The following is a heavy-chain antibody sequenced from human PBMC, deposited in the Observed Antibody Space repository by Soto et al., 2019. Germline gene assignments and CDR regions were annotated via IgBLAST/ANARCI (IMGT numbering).Heavy chain of an antibody. V-gene: IGHV1-18*01. D-gene: IGHD2-15*01. CDR2: ISAYNGNT. Sequence: GASVKVSCKASGYTLTSYGTSWVRQAPGQGLEWMGWISAYNGNTNYAQKLQGRVTMTTDTSTSTAYMELRSLRSDDTAVYYCARLYCSGGSCYYYYGMDVWGQGTTVTVSS. J-gene: IGHJ6*02. CDR1: GYTLTSYG. CDR3: ARLYCSGGSCYYYYGMDV.